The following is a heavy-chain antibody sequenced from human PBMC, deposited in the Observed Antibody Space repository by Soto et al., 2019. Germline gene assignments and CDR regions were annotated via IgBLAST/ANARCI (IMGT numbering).Heavy chain of an antibody. J-gene: IGHJ6*02. Sequence: EVQLVESGGGLIQPGGYLNLSCAASGLPVSTNYMSWVRQAPGKGLEWVSVIYNDGKTYYADSVKGRFTISRDASKNTLHLQMDSLRDEDTAVYYCVRPLPSGQNYGMDVWGQGTTVTVSS. V-gene: IGHV3-53*01. D-gene: IGHD3-10*01. CDR2: IYNDGKT. CDR1: GLPVSTNY. CDR3: VRPLPSGQNYGMDV.